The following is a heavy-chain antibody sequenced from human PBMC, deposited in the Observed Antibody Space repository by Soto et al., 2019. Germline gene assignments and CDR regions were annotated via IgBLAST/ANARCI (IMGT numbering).Heavy chain of an antibody. CDR3: ARARIAVAATADVDC. J-gene: IGHJ4*02. Sequence: QLQLQESGPGLVKPSGTLSLTCAVSGGSISSSNWWSWVRQPPGKGLEWIGEIYHGGSTEYNPSLKSRVTISWDKSKNQFSLKLTSVTAADTAVDYCARARIAVAATADVDCWGQGTLVTVSS. V-gene: IGHV4-4*02. CDR2: IYHGGST. D-gene: IGHD6-19*01. CDR1: GGSISSSNW.